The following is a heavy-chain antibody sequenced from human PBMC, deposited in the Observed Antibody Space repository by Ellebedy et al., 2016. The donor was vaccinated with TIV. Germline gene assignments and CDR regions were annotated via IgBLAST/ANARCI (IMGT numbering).Heavy chain of an antibody. CDR3: ARGTRAPYLVDY. D-gene: IGHD1-14*01. CDR2: IYSGGST. J-gene: IGHJ4*02. Sequence: GESLKISCAASGFTFSSYAMSWVRQAPGKGLEWVSVIYSGGSTYYADSVKGRFTISRDNSKNTLYLQMNSLRAEDTAVYYCARGTRAPYLVDYWGQGTLVTVSS. CDR1: GFTFSSYA. V-gene: IGHV3-53*01.